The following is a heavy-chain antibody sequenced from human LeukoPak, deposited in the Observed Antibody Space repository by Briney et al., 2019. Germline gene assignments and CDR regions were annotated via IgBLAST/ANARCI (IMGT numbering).Heavy chain of an antibody. D-gene: IGHD2-15*01. CDR3: ARGFHYCSGGSCLLRPFDY. CDR2: INHSGST. V-gene: IGHV4-34*01. CDR1: GGSLSGYY. J-gene: IGHJ4*02. Sequence: SETLSLTCAVYGGSLSGYYWSWLRQHPGKGLEWIGEINHSGSTNYNPSLKSRVTISVDTSKNQFSLKLSSVTAADTAVYYCARGFHYCSGGSCLLRPFDYRGQGTLVTVSS.